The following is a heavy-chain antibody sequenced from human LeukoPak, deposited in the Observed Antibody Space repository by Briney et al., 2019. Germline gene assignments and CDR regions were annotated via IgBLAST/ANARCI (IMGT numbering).Heavy chain of an antibody. D-gene: IGHD5-18*01. CDR2: ISSSGSTM. CDR3: ARRHTYGYGLDD. CDR1: GFTFSSYE. J-gene: IGHJ4*02. V-gene: IGHV3-48*03. Sequence: GGSLRLSCAASGFTFSSYEMNWVRQAPGKGLEWVSYISSSGSTMYYADSVKGRITISRDNAKNSLYLQMNILRAEDTAVYYCARRHTYGYGLDDWGQGTLVTVSS.